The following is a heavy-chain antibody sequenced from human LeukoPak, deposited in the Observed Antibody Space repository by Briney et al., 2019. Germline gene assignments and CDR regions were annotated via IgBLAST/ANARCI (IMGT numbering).Heavy chain of an antibody. J-gene: IGHJ4*02. CDR3: ARGRDSRGYQFKGFDS. Sequence: SETLSLTCTVSGGSISSGSYYWSWIRQPAGKGLEWIGRIYTSGSTNYNPSLKSRVTISVDTSKNQFSLKLSSVTAADTAVYYCARGRDSRGYQFKGFDSWGQGSLVTVSS. CDR1: GGSISSGSYY. V-gene: IGHV4-61*02. D-gene: IGHD3-22*01. CDR2: IYTSGST.